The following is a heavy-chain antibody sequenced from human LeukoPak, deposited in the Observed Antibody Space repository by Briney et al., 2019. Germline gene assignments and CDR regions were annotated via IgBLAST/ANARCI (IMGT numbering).Heavy chain of an antibody. J-gene: IGHJ3*02. V-gene: IGHV4-39*01. CDR2: IYYTGST. CDR1: GGSISSSSYY. Sequence: SETLSLTCTVSGGSISSSSYYWGWIRQPPGEGLEWIGSIYYTGSTYYNPSLKSRVTISVDTSKNQFSLKLSSVTAADTAVYYCARGDTANAFDIWGQGTMVTVSS. D-gene: IGHD5-18*01. CDR3: ARGDTANAFDI.